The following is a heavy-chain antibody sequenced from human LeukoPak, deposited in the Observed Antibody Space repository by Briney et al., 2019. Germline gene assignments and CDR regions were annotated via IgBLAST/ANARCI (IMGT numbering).Heavy chain of an antibody. Sequence: GESLKISCKGSGYSFTSYWIGWVRQMPGKGLEWMGIIYSGDSDTRYSPSFQGQVTISADKSISTAYLQWSSLKASDTAMYYCASHPNVLLWFGEFHYWGQGTLVTVSS. CDR3: ASHPNVLLWFGEFHY. D-gene: IGHD3-10*01. CDR1: GYSFTSYW. J-gene: IGHJ4*02. CDR2: IYSGDSDT. V-gene: IGHV5-51*01.